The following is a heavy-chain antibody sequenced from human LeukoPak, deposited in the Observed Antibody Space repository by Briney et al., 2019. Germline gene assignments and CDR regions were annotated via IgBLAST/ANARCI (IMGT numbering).Heavy chain of an antibody. J-gene: IGHJ6*02. Sequence: GGSLRLSCAASGFTFSSYAMHWVRQAPGKGLEWVAVISYDGSKKYHADSVKGGFTISRDNSNKMQYLEMDSLRADDTAVYYCARGGDFWSGYKTHEYGLDVWGQGTTVTVSS. CDR3: ARGGDFWSGYKTHEYGLDV. D-gene: IGHD3-3*01. CDR1: GFTFSSYA. V-gene: IGHV3-30-3*01. CDR2: ISYDGSKK.